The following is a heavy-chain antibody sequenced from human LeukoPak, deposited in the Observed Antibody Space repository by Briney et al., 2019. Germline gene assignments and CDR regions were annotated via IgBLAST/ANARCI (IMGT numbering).Heavy chain of an antibody. Sequence: GGSLRLSCAASGFSFSSYGLHWVRQAPGKGLEWVSAISYDGKNIHYADSVKGRFTISRDNSRNTVYLQMNSLRGEDTAVYYCARTYSRESGYDFVFHYWGQGTRVTVSS. D-gene: IGHD5-12*01. CDR2: ISYDGKNI. CDR1: GFSFSSYG. J-gene: IGHJ4*02. V-gene: IGHV3-33*01. CDR3: ARTYSRESGYDFVFHY.